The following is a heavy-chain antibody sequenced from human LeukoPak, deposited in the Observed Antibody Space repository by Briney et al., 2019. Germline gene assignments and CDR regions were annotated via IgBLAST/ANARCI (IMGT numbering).Heavy chain of an antibody. CDR2: ISYDGSNK. CDR1: GFTFSNYG. J-gene: IGHJ4*02. D-gene: IGHD6-13*01. V-gene: IGHV3-30*19. CDR3: ARDRSSSWYGKTKGLDY. Sequence: GGSLRLSCAVSGFTFSNYGMHWVRQAPGKGLEWVAVISYDGSNKYYADSVKGRFTISRDNSKNTLYLQMNSLRAEDTAVYYCARDRSSSWYGKTKGLDYWGQGTLVTVSS.